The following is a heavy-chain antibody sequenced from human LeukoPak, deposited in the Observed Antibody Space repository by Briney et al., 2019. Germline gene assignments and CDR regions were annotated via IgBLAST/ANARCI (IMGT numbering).Heavy chain of an antibody. J-gene: IGHJ5*02. CDR2: ISGSGGST. Sequence: GGSLRLSCAASGFTFSSYAMSWVRQAPGKGLEWVSAISGSGGSTYYADSVKGRFTISRDNSKNTLYLQMNSLRAKDTAVYYCAKDLSSSGWLQGWFDPWGQGTLVTVSS. V-gene: IGHV3-23*01. CDR3: AKDLSSSGWLQGWFDP. CDR1: GFTFSSYA. D-gene: IGHD6-19*01.